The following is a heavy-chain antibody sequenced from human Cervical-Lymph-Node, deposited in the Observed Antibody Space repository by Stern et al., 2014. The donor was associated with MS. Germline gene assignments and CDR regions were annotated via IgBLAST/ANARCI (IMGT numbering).Heavy chain of an antibody. CDR3: ARRAAAVTYWYFDL. Sequence: EEKLVESGGDVVRPGGSLRLSCVASGFTFDDYGMGWVRQAPGKGLEWGSGVNWNGAPPGDYDSMKGRFTVSRDNAKNSLYLQMHSLRAEDTAFYYCARRAAAVTYWYFDLWGRGTLVTVSS. D-gene: IGHD6-13*01. V-gene: IGHV3-20*04. CDR2: VNWNGAPP. CDR1: GFTFDDYG. J-gene: IGHJ2*01.